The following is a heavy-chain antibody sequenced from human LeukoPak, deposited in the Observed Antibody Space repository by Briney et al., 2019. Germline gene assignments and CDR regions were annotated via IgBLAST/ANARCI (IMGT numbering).Heavy chain of an antibody. CDR2: FDPEDGET. D-gene: IGHD1-7*01. Sequence: ASVKVSCKVSGYTLTELSMHWVRQAPGKGLGWMGGFDPEDGETIYAQKFQGRVTMTEDTSTDTAYMELSSLRSEDTAVYYCATGLELRTWHMDVWGKGTTVTVSS. CDR3: ATGLELRTWHMDV. J-gene: IGHJ6*03. V-gene: IGHV1-24*01. CDR1: GYTLTELS.